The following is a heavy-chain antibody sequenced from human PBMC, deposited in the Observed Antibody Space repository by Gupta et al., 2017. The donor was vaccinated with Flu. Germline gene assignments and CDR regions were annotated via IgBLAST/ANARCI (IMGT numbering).Heavy chain of an antibody. D-gene: IGHD3-16*02. V-gene: IGHV1-2*02. J-gene: IGHJ4*02. CDR3: ARSLYGDEGY. CDR2: INPNSGGT. Sequence: YTFTGYYMHGVRQAPGQGLEWMGWINPNSGGTNDAQKFQGRVTMTRDTSISTAYMELSRLRSDDTAVYYCARSLYGDEGYWGQGTLVTVSS. CDR1: YTFTGYY.